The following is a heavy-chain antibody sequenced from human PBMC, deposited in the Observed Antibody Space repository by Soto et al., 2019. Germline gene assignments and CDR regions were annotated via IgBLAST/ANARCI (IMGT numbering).Heavy chain of an antibody. Sequence: PSETLSLTCAVSGGSISSGGYSWSWIRQPPGKGLEWIGYIYHSGSTYYNPSLKSRVTISVDRSKNQFSLKLSSVTAADTAVYYCARIGPVAAAGEYYFDYWGQGTLVTVSS. J-gene: IGHJ4*02. CDR2: IYHSGST. CDR1: GGSISSGGYS. CDR3: ARIGPVAAAGEYYFDY. V-gene: IGHV4-30-2*01. D-gene: IGHD6-13*01.